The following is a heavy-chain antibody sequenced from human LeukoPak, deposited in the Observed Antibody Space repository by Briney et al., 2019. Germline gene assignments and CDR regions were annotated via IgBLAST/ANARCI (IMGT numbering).Heavy chain of an antibody. D-gene: IGHD2-21*02. V-gene: IGHV3-74*01. CDR3: ASLVVTDDRAFDI. Sequence: PGGSLRLSCAASGFASSRYWMHWIRQAPGKGLVWVSAIYTDGTTKRYADSVKGRFTISRDNAKNTLYLQMNSLSVEDTAVYYCASLVVTDDRAFDIWGQGTMVTVSS. J-gene: IGHJ3*02. CDR2: IYTDGTTK. CDR1: GFASSRYW.